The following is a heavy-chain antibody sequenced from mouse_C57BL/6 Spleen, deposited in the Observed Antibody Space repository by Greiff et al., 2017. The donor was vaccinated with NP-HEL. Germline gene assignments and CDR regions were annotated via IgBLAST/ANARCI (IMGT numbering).Heavy chain of an antibody. V-gene: IGHV1-15*01. D-gene: IGHD1-1*01. J-gene: IGHJ2*01. CDR2: IDPETGGT. Sequence: VQLQQSGAELVRPGASVTLSCKASGYTFTDYEMHWVKQTPVHGLEWIGAIDPETGGTAYNQKFKGQAILTADRSSSTAYMELRSLTSEDSAVYYCTRGFITTVVEDYWGQGTTLTVSS. CDR3: TRGFITTVVEDY. CDR1: GYTFTDYE.